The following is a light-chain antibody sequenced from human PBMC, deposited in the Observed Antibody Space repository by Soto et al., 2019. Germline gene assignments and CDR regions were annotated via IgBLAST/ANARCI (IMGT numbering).Light chain of an antibody. V-gene: IGLV2-14*01. Sequence: QSSLTQPASVSGSAGQSITISCTGTSSDIGGYNYVSWYQQHPGKAPRLIIYEVSNRPSGVSNHFSGSKSGNTASLTISGLQTEDEADYYCSSYTGSSTLDVFGTGTKVTVL. CDR1: SSDIGGYNY. J-gene: IGLJ1*01. CDR3: SSYTGSSTLDV. CDR2: EVS.